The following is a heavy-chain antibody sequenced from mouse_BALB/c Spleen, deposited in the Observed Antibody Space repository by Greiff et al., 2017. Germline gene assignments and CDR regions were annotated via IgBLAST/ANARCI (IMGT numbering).Heavy chain of an antibody. CDR3: ARWLLSSTYFDV. V-gene: IGHV1-82*01. CDR2: IYPGDGDT. D-gene: IGHD2-3*01. J-gene: IGHJ1*01. Sequence: VQLQQSGPELVKPGASVKISCKASGYAFSSSWMNWVKQRPGQGLEWIGRIYPGDGDTNYNGKFKGKATLTADKSSSTAYMQLSSLTSVDSAVYFCARWLLSSTYFDVWGAGTTVTVSS. CDR1: GYAFSSSW.